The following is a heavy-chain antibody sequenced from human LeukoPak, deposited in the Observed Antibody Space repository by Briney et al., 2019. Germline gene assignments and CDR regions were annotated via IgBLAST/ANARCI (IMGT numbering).Heavy chain of an antibody. CDR2: INPNSGGT. Sequence: ASVKVSCKASGYTFTGYYMHWVRQAPGQGLEWMGRINPNSGGTSYAQRFQGRVTMTRDTSISTAYMELSRLRSDDTAVYYCARVRGNSGSYLVDYWGQGTLVTVSS. J-gene: IGHJ4*02. V-gene: IGHV1-2*06. D-gene: IGHD1-26*01. CDR1: GYTFTGYY. CDR3: ARVRGNSGSYLVDY.